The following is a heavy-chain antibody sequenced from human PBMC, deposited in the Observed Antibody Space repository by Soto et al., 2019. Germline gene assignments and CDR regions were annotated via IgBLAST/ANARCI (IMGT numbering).Heavy chain of an antibody. CDR3: AREVNVVALSDAFDI. D-gene: IGHD2-8*01. V-gene: IGHV4-30-4*01. J-gene: IGHJ3*02. CDR1: GDSISSDNYF. CDR2: ISNRGTP. Sequence: QVQLHESGPGLVKPSQTLSLICTVSGDSISSDNYFWSWIRQPPGQGLEWIGYISNRGTPYYNPSLKSRVTIALDTSKNRFSLDMYSVTAADTAVYYCAREVNVVALSDAFDIWGQGTMVTVSS.